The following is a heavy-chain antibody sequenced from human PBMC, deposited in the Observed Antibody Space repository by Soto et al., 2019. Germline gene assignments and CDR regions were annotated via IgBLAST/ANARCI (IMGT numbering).Heavy chain of an antibody. CDR1: GFTVSSNY. CDR2: IYSGGST. J-gene: IGHJ4*02. CDR3: ARDSSSWYSYFDY. Sequence: EVQLVESGGGLIQPGGSLRLSCAASGFTVSSNYMSWVHQAPGKGLEWVSVIYSGGSTYYADSVKGRFTISRDNSKNTLYLQMNSLRAEDTAVYYCARDSSSWYSYFDYWGQGTLVTVSS. V-gene: IGHV3-53*01. D-gene: IGHD6-13*01.